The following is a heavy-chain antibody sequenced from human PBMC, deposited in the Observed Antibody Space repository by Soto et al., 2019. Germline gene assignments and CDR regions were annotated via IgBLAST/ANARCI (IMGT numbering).Heavy chain of an antibody. CDR1: GWSFSVYY. V-gene: IGHV4-34*01. CDR3: ARGRIAAAGTIIDF. D-gene: IGHD6-13*01. J-gene: IGHJ4*02. Sequence: QVHLPQWGAGVLKPSETLSLTCADYGWSFSVYYWSWIRQPPGQGLEWIGEINHSESTNYNPSLNRRVTILVDTAKNQLSLKLSSVTAAHTAVYHCARGRIAAAGTIIDFSCQGTLVTVSA. CDR2: INHSEST.